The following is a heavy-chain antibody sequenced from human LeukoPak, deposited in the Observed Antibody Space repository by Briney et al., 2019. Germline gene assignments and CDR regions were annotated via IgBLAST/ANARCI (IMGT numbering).Heavy chain of an antibody. J-gene: IGHJ3*01. Sequence: GESLKISCKVSGYSFTSYCIGWVRQMPGKGLEWMGIIYPGDSGPTYSPSFQGQVTFSVDKSINTAYLQWSSLQASDTAMYYCGMSGDRVPLQDDVFDVWGQGTMVTVST. CDR3: GMSGDRVPLQDDVFDV. V-gene: IGHV5-51*01. CDR2: IYPGDSGP. CDR1: GYSFTSYC. D-gene: IGHD1-26*01.